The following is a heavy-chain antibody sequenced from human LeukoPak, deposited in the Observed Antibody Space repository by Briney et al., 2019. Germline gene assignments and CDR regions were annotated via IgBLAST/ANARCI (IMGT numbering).Heavy chain of an antibody. CDR2: INPNRGGI. D-gene: IGHD1-26*01. V-gene: IGHV1-2*02. Sequence: ASVKVSCKASGYTFTGYYMHWVRQAPGQGLEWMGWINPNRGGIKYSQNFQGRVTMTSDTSISTAYMELSRLRSDDTAVFYCARGWNGGSLNWFDPWGQGTLVTVSS. CDR1: GYTFTGYY. CDR3: ARGWNGGSLNWFDP. J-gene: IGHJ5*02.